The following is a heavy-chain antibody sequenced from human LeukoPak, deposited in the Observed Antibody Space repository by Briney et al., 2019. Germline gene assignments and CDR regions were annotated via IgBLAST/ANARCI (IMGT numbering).Heavy chain of an antibody. CDR1: GGSISSYY. CDR2: IYYSGST. CDR3: ARQEGYSYGYDY. Sequence: SETLSLTCTVSGGSISSYYWSWIRQPPGKGLEWIGYIYYSGSTNYNPSLKSRVTISVDTSKNQFSLKLSSVTAADTAVYYCARQEGYSYGYDYWGQGTLVTVSS. V-gene: IGHV4-59*08. D-gene: IGHD5-18*01. J-gene: IGHJ4*02.